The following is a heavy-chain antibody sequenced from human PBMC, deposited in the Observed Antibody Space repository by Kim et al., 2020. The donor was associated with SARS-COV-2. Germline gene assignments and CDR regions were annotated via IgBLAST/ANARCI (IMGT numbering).Heavy chain of an antibody. CDR2: ITYDGSNT. CDR3: AKECFVSWTNYIHSYYYGVDV. CDR1: GFTFSNYG. Sequence: GGSLRLSCAASGFTFSNYGIHWVRQAPGKGLEWVAVITYDGSNTYYADSVKGRFTISRDNSKNTLYLQMNSLRAEDTALYYCAKECFVSWTNYIHSYYYGVDVWGQGTTVTVSS. J-gene: IGHJ6*02. D-gene: IGHD3-10*01. V-gene: IGHV3-30*18.